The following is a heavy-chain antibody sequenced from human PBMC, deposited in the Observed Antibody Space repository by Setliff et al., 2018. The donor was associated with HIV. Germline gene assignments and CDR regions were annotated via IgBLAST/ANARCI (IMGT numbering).Heavy chain of an antibody. J-gene: IGHJ4*02. D-gene: IGHD6-13*01. CDR1: GGSISSSSYY. V-gene: IGHV4-39*07. Sequence: SETLSLTCTVSGGSISSSSYYWGWIRQPPGKGLEWIGKINHSGSTNYNPSLKRRATISLDRPKIQFSLKLSSVTAADTAIYYCARDPSITAAGTEYFDSWGQGILVTVSS. CDR3: ARDPSITAAGTEYFDS. CDR2: INHSGST.